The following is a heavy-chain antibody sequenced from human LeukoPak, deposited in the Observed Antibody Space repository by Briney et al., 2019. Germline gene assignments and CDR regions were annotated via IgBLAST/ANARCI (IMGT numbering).Heavy chain of an antibody. Sequence: ASVKVSCKASGYTFTSYYMHWVRQAPGQGLEWMGIINPSGGSTSYAQKFQGRVTMTRDTSTSTVYMELSSLRSEDTAVYYCARGVYNYGDYSPRLDAFDIWGQGTMVTVSS. D-gene: IGHD4-17*01. J-gene: IGHJ3*02. V-gene: IGHV1-46*01. CDR3: ARGVYNYGDYSPRLDAFDI. CDR2: INPSGGST. CDR1: GYTFTSYY.